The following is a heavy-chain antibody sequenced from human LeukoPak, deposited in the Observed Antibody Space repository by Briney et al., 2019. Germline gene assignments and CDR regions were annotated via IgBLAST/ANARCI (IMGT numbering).Heavy chain of an antibody. CDR3: ARDSVRGGRYGMDV. D-gene: IGHD3-10*01. CDR2: ISSSSIYI. CDR1: GFTFSSYS. Sequence: GGSLRLSCAASGFTFSSYSMNWVRQAPGKGLEWVSSISSSSIYIYYADSLKGRFTISRDNAKNSLYLQMNRLRAEDTAVYYCARDSVRGGRYGMDVWGQGTTVTVSS. V-gene: IGHV3-21*01. J-gene: IGHJ6*02.